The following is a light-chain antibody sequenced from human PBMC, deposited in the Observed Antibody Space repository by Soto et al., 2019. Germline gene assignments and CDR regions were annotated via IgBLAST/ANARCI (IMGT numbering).Light chain of an antibody. Sequence: DIQMTQSPSSLSASVGDRVTITCQASQNINSCLNWYQQKPGRAPQLLIYDASNLEAGVPSRFRGSGSGTDFTFTISRLQPEDIATYYCQQYENLPTFGQGTRLEIK. CDR2: DAS. CDR3: QQYENLPT. CDR1: QNINSC. V-gene: IGKV1-33*01. J-gene: IGKJ5*01.